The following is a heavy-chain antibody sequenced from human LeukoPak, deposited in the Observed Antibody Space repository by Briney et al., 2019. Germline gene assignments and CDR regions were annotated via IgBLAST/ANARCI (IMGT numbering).Heavy chain of an antibody. J-gene: IGHJ4*02. Sequence: GGSLRLSCAASGFTFSRIAMTWVRQAPGKELEWVSTIRSNGDTAYNADSVRGRFAISRDNSKNALFLQMNSLRVEDTAIYYCAKGQELDDGVFDSWGQGTLVTVSS. CDR2: IRSNGDTA. CDR3: AKGQELDDGVFDS. CDR1: GFTFSRIA. D-gene: IGHD1-1*01. V-gene: IGHV3-23*01.